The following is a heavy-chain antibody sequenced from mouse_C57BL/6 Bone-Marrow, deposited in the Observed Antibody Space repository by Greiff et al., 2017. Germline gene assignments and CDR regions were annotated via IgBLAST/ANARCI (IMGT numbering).Heavy chain of an antibody. CDR2: IYPGGGYT. D-gene: IGHD2-1*01. J-gene: IGHJ4*01. V-gene: IGHV1-63*01. CDR3: ARIYYGKGYAMDY. Sequence: VQLQESGAELVRPGTSVKMSCKASGYTFTNYWIGWAKQRPGHGLEWIGDIYPGGGYTNYNEKFKGKATLTADKSSSTAYMQFSSLTSEDSAIYYCARIYYGKGYAMDYWGKGTSVTVSS. CDR1: GYTFTNYW.